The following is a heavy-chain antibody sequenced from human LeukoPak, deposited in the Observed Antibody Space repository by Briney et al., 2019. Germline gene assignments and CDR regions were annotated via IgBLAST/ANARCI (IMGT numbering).Heavy chain of an antibody. CDR1: GGSISGFH. CDR3: TRHLDYYGSGSYEY. V-gene: IGHV4-59*08. J-gene: IGHJ4*02. D-gene: IGHD3-10*01. CDR2: INYSGST. Sequence: SETLSLTCTVSGGSISGFHWSWIRQPPGKGLEWIGYINYSGSTDYNPSLKSRVTISVDTSKNQFSLKLSSVTAADTAVYYCTRHLDYYGSGSYEYWGQGTLVTVSS.